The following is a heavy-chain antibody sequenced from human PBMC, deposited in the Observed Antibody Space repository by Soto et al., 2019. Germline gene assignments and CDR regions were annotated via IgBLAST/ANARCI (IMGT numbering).Heavy chain of an antibody. Sequence: VGSLRLSCAASGFTFESCAMSWVRQAPGKGLEWVSSISGSGTTTYYAESVKGRFSVSRDNSRDTLYLQVNSLGADDTAVYFCAKQGALRPSDRFYELDVWGQGTTVTVSS. CDR3: AKQGALRPSDRFYELDV. V-gene: IGHV3-23*01. J-gene: IGHJ6*02. CDR2: ISGSGTTT. CDR1: GFTFESCA. D-gene: IGHD5-12*01.